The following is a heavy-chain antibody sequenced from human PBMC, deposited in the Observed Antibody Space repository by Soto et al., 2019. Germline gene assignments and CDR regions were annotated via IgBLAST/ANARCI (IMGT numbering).Heavy chain of an antibody. D-gene: IGHD3-22*01. J-gene: IGHJ3*02. CDR3: AREVDYYDSSGYSVPQAFDI. CDR2: INPSGGST. Sequence: ASVKVSCKASGYTFTTYYMYWVRQAPGQGLEWMGIINPSGGSTSFAQKFQGRVTITADESTSTAYMELSSLRSEDTAVYYCAREVDYYDSSGYSVPQAFDIWGQGTMVTVSS. CDR1: GYTFTTYY. V-gene: IGHV1-46*01.